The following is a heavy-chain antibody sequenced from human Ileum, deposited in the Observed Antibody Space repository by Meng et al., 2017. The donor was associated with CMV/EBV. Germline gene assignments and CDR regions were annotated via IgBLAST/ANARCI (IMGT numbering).Heavy chain of an antibody. CDR3: AREQWLVHHFDS. J-gene: IGHJ4*02. Sequence: SETLSPTCSVSGDSFTDYYWSWFRQPPGKGLQYIGYAYSSGSTVYNPSLESRVTISVDTSKKQVSLKLTSVTTADTAIYYCAREQWLVHHFDSWAQGTRVTVSS. CDR2: AYSSGST. CDR1: GDSFTDYY. V-gene: IGHV4-59*01. D-gene: IGHD6-19*01.